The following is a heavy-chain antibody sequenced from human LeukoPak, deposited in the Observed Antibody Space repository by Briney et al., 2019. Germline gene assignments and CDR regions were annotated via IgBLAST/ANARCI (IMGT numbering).Heavy chain of an antibody. CDR2: IYHSGST. D-gene: IGHD6-13*01. J-gene: IGHJ4*02. V-gene: IGHV4-4*02. CDR3: ARDQDIAAAGTGY. CDR1: GGSISSSNW. Sequence: SGTLSLTCAVSGGSISSSNWWSWVRQPPGKGLEWIGEIYHSGSTNYNPSLKSRVTISVDKSKNQFSLKLSSVTAADTVVYYCARDQDIAAAGTGYWGQGTLVTVSS.